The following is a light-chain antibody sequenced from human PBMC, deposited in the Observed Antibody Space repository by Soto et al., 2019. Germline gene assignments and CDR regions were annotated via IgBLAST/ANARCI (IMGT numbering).Light chain of an antibody. J-gene: IGLJ2*01. CDR1: SSDVGRYNY. CDR3: NSYSSSSTLVV. CDR2: DVN. V-gene: IGLV2-14*03. Sequence: QSALTQPASVSGSPGQSITISCTGTSSDVGRYNYVSWYQQHPGKAPKLMIYDVNNRPSGVSNRFSGSKSGNTASLTISGLQAEDEADYYCNSYSSSSTLVVFGGGTKVTVL.